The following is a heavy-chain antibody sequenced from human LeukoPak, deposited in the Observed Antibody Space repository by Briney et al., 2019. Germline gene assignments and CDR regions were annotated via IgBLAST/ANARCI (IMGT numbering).Heavy chain of an antibody. D-gene: IGHD3-10*01. V-gene: IGHV4-38-2*02. Sequence: SETLSLTCTVSGYSISSGYYWGWIRQPPGKGLEWIGSIYHSGSTNYNPSLKSRVTISVDTSKNQFSLKLSSVTAADTAVYYCAREVTYYYGSGRDWFDPWGQGTLVTVSS. CDR3: AREVTYYYGSGRDWFDP. CDR1: GYSISSGYY. CDR2: IYHSGST. J-gene: IGHJ5*02.